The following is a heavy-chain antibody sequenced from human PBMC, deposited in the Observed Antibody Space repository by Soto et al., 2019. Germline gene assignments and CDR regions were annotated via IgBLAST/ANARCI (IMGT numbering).Heavy chain of an antibody. Sequence: GGSLRLSCAASGFTFSSYSMNWVRQAPGKGLEWVSSISSSSSYIYYADSVKGRFTISRDNAKNSLYLQMNSLRAEDTAVYYCARDQGVDSSSSPSFYYYGMDVWGQGTTVTVSS. D-gene: IGHD6-6*01. CDR2: ISSSSSYI. CDR3: ARDQGVDSSSSPSFYYYGMDV. CDR1: GFTFSSYS. J-gene: IGHJ6*02. V-gene: IGHV3-21*01.